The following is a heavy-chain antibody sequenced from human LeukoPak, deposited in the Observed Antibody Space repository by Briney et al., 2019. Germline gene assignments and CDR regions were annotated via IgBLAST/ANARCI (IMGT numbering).Heavy chain of an antibody. Sequence: PGGSLRLSCAASGFTFSSYAMSWVRQAPGKGLEWVSAISGSGGSIYYADSVKGRFTISRDNSKNTLYLQMNSLRAEDTAVYYCARRPDYDFWSGPPVHNEAVFDYWGQGTLVTVSS. CDR1: GFTFSSYA. D-gene: IGHD3-3*01. J-gene: IGHJ4*02. V-gene: IGHV3-23*01. CDR2: ISGSGGSI. CDR3: ARRPDYDFWSGPPVHNEAVFDY.